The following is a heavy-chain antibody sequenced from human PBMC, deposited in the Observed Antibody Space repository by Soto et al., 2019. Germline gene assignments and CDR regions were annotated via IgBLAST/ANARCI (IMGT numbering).Heavy chain of an antibody. CDR2: TNHNGST. CDR3: VRVTGRYYNGMDV. J-gene: IGHJ6*02. V-gene: IGHV4-34*01. CDR1: GGAFSGYY. Sequence: QVQLQQWGAGLLKPSETLSLTCAVYGGAFSGYYWSWIRQPPGKGLEWSGETNHNGSTNYNPSLKSRVTISVDTSKIRFSLKLSSVTAADTAVYYCVRVTGRYYNGMDVWGQGTTVTGSS.